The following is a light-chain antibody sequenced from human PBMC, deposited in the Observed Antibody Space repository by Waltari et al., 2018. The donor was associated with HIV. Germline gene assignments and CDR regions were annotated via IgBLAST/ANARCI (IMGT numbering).Light chain of an antibody. CDR1: SSNIVSNY. J-gene: IGLJ3*02. CDR2: RNN. V-gene: IGLV1-47*01. Sequence: QSLLTQPPSASGTPGQRVTMSCYGSSSNIVSNYVYWYQQIPGTAPKLLIQRNNERPSGVPDRFSVSKSGASASLAISGRRSEDEADYYCETWDDSLSAWVFGGGTKLTVL. CDR3: ETWDDSLSAWV.